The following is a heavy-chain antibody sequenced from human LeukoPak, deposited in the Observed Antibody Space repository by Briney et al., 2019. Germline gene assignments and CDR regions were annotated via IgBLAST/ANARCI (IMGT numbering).Heavy chain of an antibody. CDR2: ISGSGGST. CDR1: GSSYSRFW. V-gene: IGHV3-23*01. Sequence: PGGFLRPSCAPAGSSYSRFWMSWVRQSPEKVLETGSAISGSGGSTYYADSVKRLFTISRDNSKSTLYLQMNSVRAEDTAVYYGAKDTGEGRSTDYWGQGTMVTVSS. CDR3: AKDTGEGRSTDY. D-gene: IGHD3-16*01. J-gene: IGHJ4*02.